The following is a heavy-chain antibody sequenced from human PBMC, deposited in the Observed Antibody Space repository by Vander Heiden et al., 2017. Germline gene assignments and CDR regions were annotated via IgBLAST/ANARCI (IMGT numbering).Heavy chain of an antibody. D-gene: IGHD4-4*01. V-gene: IGHV4-34*01. CDR3: ARGLKSYSNFTFDY. Sequence: QVQLQQWGAGLLKPSETLSLTCAVYGGSFSGYYWSWIRQPPGKGLEWIGEINHSGSTNYNPSLKSRVTISVDTSKNQFSLKLSSVTDADTAVYYCARGLKSYSNFTFDYWGQGTLVTVSS. CDR2: INHSGST. J-gene: IGHJ4*02. CDR1: GGSFSGYY.